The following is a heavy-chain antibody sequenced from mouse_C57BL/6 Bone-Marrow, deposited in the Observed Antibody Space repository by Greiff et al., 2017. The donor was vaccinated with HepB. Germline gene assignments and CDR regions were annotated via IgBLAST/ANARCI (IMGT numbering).Heavy chain of an antibody. CDR1: GFTFSDYG. CDR3: VYGSSFYFDY. CDR2: ISSGSSTI. V-gene: IGHV5-17*01. J-gene: IGHJ2*01. D-gene: IGHD1-1*01. Sequence: EVKVVESGGDSVKPGGSLKLSCAASGFTFSDYGMHWVRQAPEKGLEWVAYISSGSSTIYYADTVKGRFTISRDNAKNTLFLQMTSLRSEDTAMYYCVYGSSFYFDYWGQGTTLTVSS.